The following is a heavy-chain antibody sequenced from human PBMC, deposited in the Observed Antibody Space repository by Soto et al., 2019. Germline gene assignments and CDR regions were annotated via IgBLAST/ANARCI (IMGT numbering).Heavy chain of an antibody. CDR2: TWSDGSNK. Sequence: QVQLVESGGGVVQPGTSLRLSCAASGFSFSSYGMHWVRRAPGKGLEWVALTWSDGSNKYYPDSVKGRLTISRDNSKNTLYLQVNSLRVDDTGVYYCARGSGNYYYNMDVWGQGTTVTVSS. V-gene: IGHV3-33*01. CDR1: GFSFSSYG. D-gene: IGHD6-25*01. J-gene: IGHJ6*02. CDR3: ARGSGNYYYNMDV.